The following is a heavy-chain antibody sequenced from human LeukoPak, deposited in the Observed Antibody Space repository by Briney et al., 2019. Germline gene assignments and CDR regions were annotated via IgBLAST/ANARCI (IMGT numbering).Heavy chain of an antibody. J-gene: IGHJ4*02. CDR2: ISDSGGDT. CDR1: GFTFSKYG. Sequence: LSGGSLRLPCAASGFTFSKYGMSWVRQATGKGLEWVSAISDSGGDTNYADSVRGRFTISRANSKNTLYLQMNSLRAEDTAVYYCAKRLNSGVFYFDSWGQGTLVGVSS. V-gene: IGHV3-23*01. CDR3: AKRLNSGVFYFDS. D-gene: IGHD1-26*01.